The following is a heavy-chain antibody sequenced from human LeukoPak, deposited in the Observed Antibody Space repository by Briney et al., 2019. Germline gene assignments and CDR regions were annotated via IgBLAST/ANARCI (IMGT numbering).Heavy chain of an antibody. D-gene: IGHD4-23*01. Sequence: GGSLRLSCAASGFIFNNYGMHWVRQAPGKGLEWVAFIRYDGSDEYYADSVKGRFTISRDNSKNTLYLQMNSLRAEDTAVYYCARRAGGYSHPYDYWGQGTLVTVSS. J-gene: IGHJ4*02. CDR2: IRYDGSDE. CDR3: ARRAGGYSHPYDY. CDR1: GFIFNNYG. V-gene: IGHV3-30*02.